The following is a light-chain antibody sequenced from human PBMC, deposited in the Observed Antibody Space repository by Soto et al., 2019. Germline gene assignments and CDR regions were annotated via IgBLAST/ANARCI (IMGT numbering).Light chain of an antibody. CDR1: SSNIGAGYD. V-gene: IGLV1-40*01. CDR2: GNN. Sequence: QSVLTQPPSVSGAPGQRVTISCSGTSSNIGAGYDVHWYHQLPGTAPKLLIFGNNNRPSGVPARFSASRSGTSASLAITGLQAEDEADYYCQSCATNLRGSVFGGGTQLTVL. J-gene: IGLJ3*02. CDR3: QSCATNLRGSV.